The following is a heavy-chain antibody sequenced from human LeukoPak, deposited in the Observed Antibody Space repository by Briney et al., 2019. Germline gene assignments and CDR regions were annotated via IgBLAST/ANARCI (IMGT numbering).Heavy chain of an antibody. CDR3: ARDAGYCTGGSCWYFDH. CDR2: INLNSGGT. V-gene: IGHV1-2*02. CDR1: GYTFTDYY. J-gene: IGHJ4*02. D-gene: IGHD2-15*01. Sequence: ASVKVSCKASGYTFTDYYMHWVRQAPGQGLEWMGWINLNSGGTNFAQRFQGRVTMTRDTSISTAYMDLSRLISDDTAVYYYARDAGYCTGGSCWYFDHWGQGTLVTVSS.